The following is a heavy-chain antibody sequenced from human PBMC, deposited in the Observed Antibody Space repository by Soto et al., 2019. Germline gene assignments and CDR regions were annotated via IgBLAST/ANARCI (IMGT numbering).Heavy chain of an antibody. Sequence: PSETLSLTCTVSGGSISSSSYYWGGIRQPPGEGLEWIGSIYYSGSTYYNPSLKRRVTISVDTSKNQFSLKLSSVTAADTAVYYCASQQLVHYYYGMDVWGQGTTVT. CDR3: ASQQLVHYYYGMDV. V-gene: IGHV4-39*01. D-gene: IGHD6-13*01. J-gene: IGHJ6*02. CDR1: GGSISSSSYY. CDR2: IYYSGST.